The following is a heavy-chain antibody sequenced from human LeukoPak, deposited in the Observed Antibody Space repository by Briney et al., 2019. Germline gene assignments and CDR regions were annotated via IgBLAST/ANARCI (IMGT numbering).Heavy chain of an antibody. CDR1: GGSLRGFY. CDR3: ARASSYNVATRYNPSWFGP. CDR2: MNPSGST. V-gene: IGHV4-34*01. Sequence: SETLSLTCTVYGGSLRGFYWSWIRQPPGKGLEWIGEMNPSGSTNYIPSLKRRVTISMVTSTNQFSVKLTSVTAADTAVYFCARASSYNVATRYNPSWFGPWGQGTLVTVSS. J-gene: IGHJ5*02. D-gene: IGHD3-10*01.